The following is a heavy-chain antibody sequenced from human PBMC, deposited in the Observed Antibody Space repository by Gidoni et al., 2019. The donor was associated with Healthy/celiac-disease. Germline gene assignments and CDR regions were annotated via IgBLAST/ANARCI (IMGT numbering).Heavy chain of an antibody. CDR1: GGSISSGGYY. Sequence: QVQLQESGPGLVKPSQTLSLTCTVSGGSISSGGYYWSWIRQHPGKGLEWIGYIYYSGSTYYNPSLKSRVTISVDTSKNQFSLKLSSVTAADTAVYYCARDRRLEQLVSLARYYYYGMDVWGQGTTVTVSS. CDR2: IYYSGST. D-gene: IGHD6-6*01. CDR3: ARDRRLEQLVSLARYYYYGMDV. V-gene: IGHV4-31*03. J-gene: IGHJ6*02.